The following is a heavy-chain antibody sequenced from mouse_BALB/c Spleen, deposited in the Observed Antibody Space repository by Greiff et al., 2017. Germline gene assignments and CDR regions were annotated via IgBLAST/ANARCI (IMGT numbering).Heavy chain of an antibody. CDR3: ARGYGNFAMDY. D-gene: IGHD2-10*02. Sequence: VQVVESGPGLVAPSQSLSITCTVSGFSLTSYGVHWVRQPPGKGLEWLGVIWAGGSTNYNSALMSRLSISKDNSKSQVFLKMNSLQTDDTAMYYCARGYGNFAMDYWGQGTSVTVSS. CDR2: IWAGGST. CDR1: GFSLTSYG. J-gene: IGHJ4*01. V-gene: IGHV2-9*02.